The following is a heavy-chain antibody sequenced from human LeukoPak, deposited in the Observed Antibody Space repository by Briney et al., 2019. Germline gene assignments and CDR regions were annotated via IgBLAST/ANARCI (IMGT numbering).Heavy chain of an antibody. CDR3: AREGRGGYYGFEY. D-gene: IGHD3-3*01. CDR2: INSDGSST. V-gene: IGHV3-74*01. J-gene: IGHJ4*02. Sequence: GGSLRLSCAASGSTFSSSWMHWVRQAPGKGLVCVSRINSDGSSTNYADSVKGRFTISRDNAQNTLYLQMNSLRAEDTAVYYCAREGRGGYYGFEYWGQGTLVTVSS. CDR1: GSTFSSSW.